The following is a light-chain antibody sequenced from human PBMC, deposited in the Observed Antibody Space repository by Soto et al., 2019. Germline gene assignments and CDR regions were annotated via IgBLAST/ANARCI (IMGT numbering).Light chain of an antibody. Sequence: EIVLTQSPGTLSLSPGERATLSCRASQSVSSSYLAWYPQNPGQAPRLLIYGASSRATGIPDRLSGSGSGTDFTLTISRLEPEDFAVYYCQQYGSSPQTFGQGTKVEIK. CDR1: QSVSSSY. CDR3: QQYGSSPQT. CDR2: GAS. V-gene: IGKV3-20*01. J-gene: IGKJ1*01.